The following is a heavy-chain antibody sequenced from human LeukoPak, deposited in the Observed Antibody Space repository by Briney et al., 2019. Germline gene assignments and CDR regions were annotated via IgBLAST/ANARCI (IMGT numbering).Heavy chain of an antibody. V-gene: IGHV3-30*03. Sequence: GRSLRLSCAASGLTFSSYGMHWVRQAPGKGLEWVAIISYDGRNLYHADSVKGRFTISRDNSKNTLYLQMNSLRAEDTAVYYCASSPAYGWLQKFDYWGQGTLVTVSS. CDR3: ASSPAYGWLQKFDY. D-gene: IGHD5-24*01. CDR1: GLTFSSYG. J-gene: IGHJ4*02. CDR2: ISYDGRNL.